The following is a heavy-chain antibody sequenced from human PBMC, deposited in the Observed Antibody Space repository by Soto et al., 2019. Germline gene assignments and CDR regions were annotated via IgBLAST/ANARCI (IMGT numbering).Heavy chain of an antibody. J-gene: IGHJ6*02. CDR1: GFTFSSYA. CDR3: AKDHGTFYGMDV. CDR2: VSSDGHST. V-gene: IGHV3-23*01. Sequence: EVQLLESGGGLVKPGGSLRISCAASGFTFSSYAMYWVRQAPGKGLEYVSSVSSDGHSTYYADSVKGRFTISRDNSKNTLHLQMASLRAEDTALYYCAKDHGTFYGMDVWGQGTTVTVSS.